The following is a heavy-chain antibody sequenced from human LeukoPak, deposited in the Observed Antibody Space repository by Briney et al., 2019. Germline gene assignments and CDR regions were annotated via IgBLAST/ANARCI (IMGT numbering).Heavy chain of an antibody. CDR3: ARDLSSDLSTDAFDI. CDR2: IYTSGST. Sequence: SGTLSLTCTVSGGSISSYYWSWIRQPAGKGLEWIGRIYTSGSTNYNPSLKSRVTMSVDTSKNQFSLKLSSVTAADTAVYYCARDLSSDLSTDAFDIWGQGTMVTVSS. V-gene: IGHV4-4*07. CDR1: GGSISSYY. J-gene: IGHJ3*02. D-gene: IGHD2-2*01.